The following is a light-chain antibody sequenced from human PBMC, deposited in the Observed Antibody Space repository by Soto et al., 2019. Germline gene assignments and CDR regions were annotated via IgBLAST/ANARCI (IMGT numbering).Light chain of an antibody. Sequence: DTVMTQSPESLAVPLGERATINCKSSQSLLYSTNNTNYLNWYQKKPGQPPKLLIYWASTRESGVPDRFSGSGSRRDFTLTISSLQAEDVAVYYCQQCYSVPYTFGQGTKLDI. J-gene: IGKJ2*01. CDR2: WAS. CDR1: QSLLYSTNNTNY. CDR3: QQCYSVPYT. V-gene: IGKV4-1*01.